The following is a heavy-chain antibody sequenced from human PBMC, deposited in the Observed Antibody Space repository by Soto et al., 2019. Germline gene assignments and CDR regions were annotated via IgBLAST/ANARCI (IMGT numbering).Heavy chain of an antibody. D-gene: IGHD6-13*01. V-gene: IGHV4-31*03. CDR3: AREVMVYSSSWIWFNP. CDR1: GGSISSGGYY. CDR2: IYYSGST. Sequence: TSETLSLTCTVSGGSISSGGYYWSWIRQHPGKGLEWIGYIYYSGSTYYNPPLKSRVTISVDTSKNQFSLKLSSVTAADTAVYYCAREVMVYSSSWIWFNPWGQGTLVTVSS. J-gene: IGHJ5*02.